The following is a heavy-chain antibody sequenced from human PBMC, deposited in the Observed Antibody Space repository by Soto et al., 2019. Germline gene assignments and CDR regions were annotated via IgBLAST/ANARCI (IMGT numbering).Heavy chain of an antibody. CDR3: ARDPVVITFGGVRDYYYGMDV. Sequence: SETLSLTCTVSSGSISTYYWSWIRQPPGKGLEWIGYIYYSGSTNYNPSLKSRVTISVDTSKNQFSLKLSSVTAADTAVYYCARDPVVITFGGVRDYYYGMDVWGQGTTVTVSS. CDR1: SGSISTYY. J-gene: IGHJ6*02. D-gene: IGHD3-16*01. V-gene: IGHV4-59*12. CDR2: IYYSGST.